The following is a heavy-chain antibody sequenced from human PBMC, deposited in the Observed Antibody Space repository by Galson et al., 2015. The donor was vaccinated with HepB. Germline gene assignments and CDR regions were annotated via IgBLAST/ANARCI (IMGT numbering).Heavy chain of an antibody. D-gene: IGHD3-3*01. Sequence: SVKVSCKASGYTFTSYGISWVRQAPGQGLEWMGWISAYNGNTNYAQKLQGRVTMTTDTSTSTAYMELRSLRSDDTAVYYCARDSEKRITIFGVVIPPEDYWGQGTLVTVSS. CDR2: ISAYNGNT. CDR1: GYTFTSYG. CDR3: ARDSEKRITIFGVVIPPEDY. J-gene: IGHJ4*02. V-gene: IGHV1-18*01.